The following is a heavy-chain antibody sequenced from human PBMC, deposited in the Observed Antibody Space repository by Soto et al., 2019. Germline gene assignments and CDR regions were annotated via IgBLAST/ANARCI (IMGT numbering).Heavy chain of an antibody. Sequence: QVQLQESGPGLVKPSQTLSLTCTVSGGSISSGNYYWSWIRQPPGQGLEWIGYISNSGITYYNPSLKSRLTISVDTSKNQFSLKLSSVTAADTAVYYCARRPYYYYGMDVWGQGPTVTVSS. CDR3: ARRPYYYYGMDV. V-gene: IGHV4-30-4*01. CDR1: GGSISSGNYY. J-gene: IGHJ6*02. CDR2: ISNSGIT.